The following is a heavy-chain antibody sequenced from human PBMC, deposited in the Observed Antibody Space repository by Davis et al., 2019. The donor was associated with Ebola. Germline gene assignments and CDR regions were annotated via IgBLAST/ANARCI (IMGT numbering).Heavy chain of an antibody. Sequence: GESLKISCAASGFTFSSYAMTWVRQAPGKGLEWVSTISYYGENYADSVKGRFTVSRDDSESALFLQMNSLRVEDTAIYYCVKGLYLLDYWGQGTPVTVSS. CDR3: VKGLYLLDY. CDR1: GFTFSSYA. J-gene: IGHJ4*02. D-gene: IGHD5/OR15-5a*01. V-gene: IGHV3-23*01. CDR2: ISYYGE.